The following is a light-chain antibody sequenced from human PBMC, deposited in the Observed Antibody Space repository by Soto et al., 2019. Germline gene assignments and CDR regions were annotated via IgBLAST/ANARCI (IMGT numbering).Light chain of an antibody. Sequence: QSVLTQPPSVSGSPRPSVPITCTGTSSDVGSNNRVSWYQQPPGTVPKVMIYEVSNRPSGVPDRFPGSKSGNTASLTISGLQAEDEADYYCCSFTSANTYVFGTGTKVIVL. CDR2: EVS. CDR1: SSDVGSNNR. J-gene: IGLJ1*01. V-gene: IGLV2-18*02. CDR3: CSFTSANTYV.